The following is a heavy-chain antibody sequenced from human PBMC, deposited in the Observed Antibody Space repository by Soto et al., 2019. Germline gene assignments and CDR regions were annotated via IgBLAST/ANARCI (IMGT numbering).Heavy chain of an antibody. V-gene: IGHV4-59*01. J-gene: IGHJ6*04. Sequence: PSETLSLTCSVSGASLSSYYWSWIRRPPGQGLEWIGYIYYSGTTNYNPSLKSRVTISVETSKNQFSLKLSSVTAADTAVYYCEGHCSSSRCRYSLDKHYGMDIWAKGTTVTVSS. D-gene: IGHD2-2*01. CDR2: IYYSGTT. CDR1: GASLSSYY. CDR3: EGHCSSSRCRYSLDKHYGMDI.